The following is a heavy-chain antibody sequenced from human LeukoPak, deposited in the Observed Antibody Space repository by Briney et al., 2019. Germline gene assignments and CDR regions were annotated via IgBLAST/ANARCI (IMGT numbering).Heavy chain of an antibody. CDR3: AREASYSSSWATFDN. CDR1: GFTFSSYS. CDR2: ISSSSSYI. V-gene: IGHV3-21*01. J-gene: IGHJ4*02. Sequence: PGGSLRLSCAASGFTFSSYSMNWVRQAPGKGLEWVSSISSSSSYIYYADSVKGRFTISRDNAKNSLFLQMNSLTVEDTAVYYCAREASYSSSWATFDNWGQGTLVTVS. D-gene: IGHD6-13*01.